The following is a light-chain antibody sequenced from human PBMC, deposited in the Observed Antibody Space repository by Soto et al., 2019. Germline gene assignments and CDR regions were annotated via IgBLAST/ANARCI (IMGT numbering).Light chain of an antibody. CDR3: QQYNSYLVT. CDR2: DAS. J-gene: IGKJ3*01. CDR1: QSISSW. Sequence: DIQMTQSPSTRSASVGDRVTITCRASQSISSWVAWYQQRPGKAPKLLIYDASTLDGGVPSRFSGSGSGTEFTLTISSLQPDDFATDYCQQYNSYLVTFGPGTKVDIK. V-gene: IGKV1-5*01.